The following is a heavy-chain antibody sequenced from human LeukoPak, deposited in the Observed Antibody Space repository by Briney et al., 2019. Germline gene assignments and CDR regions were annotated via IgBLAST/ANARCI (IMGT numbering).Heavy chain of an antibody. CDR3: ASAGDDFWSGYYHFDY. CDR1: GGSFSGYY. CDR2: INHSGST. V-gene: IGHV4-34*01. J-gene: IGHJ4*02. D-gene: IGHD3-3*01. Sequence: PSETLSLTCAVYGGSFSGYYWSWIRQPAGKGLEWIGEINHSGSTNYNPSLKSRVTISVDTSKNQFSLKLSSVTAAGTAVYYCASAGDDFWSGYYHFDYLGQGTLVTVSS.